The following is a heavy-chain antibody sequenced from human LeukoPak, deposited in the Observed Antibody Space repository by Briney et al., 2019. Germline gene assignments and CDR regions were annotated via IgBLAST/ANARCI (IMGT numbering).Heavy chain of an antibody. V-gene: IGHV3-9*01. CDR1: GFTFDDYA. D-gene: IGHD2-2*01. CDR3: AKDMRSSTSYLLGY. CDR2: ISWNSGSI. Sequence: GGSLRLSCAASGFTFDDYAMHWVRQAPGKGLEWVSGISWNSGSIGYADSVKGRFTISRDNAKNSLYLQMNSLRAEDTALYYCAKDMRSSTSYLLGYWGQGTLVTVSS. J-gene: IGHJ4*02.